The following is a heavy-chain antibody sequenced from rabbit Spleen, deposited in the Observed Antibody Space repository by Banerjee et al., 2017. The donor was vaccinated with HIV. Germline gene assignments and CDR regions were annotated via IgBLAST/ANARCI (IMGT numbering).Heavy chain of an antibody. CDR1: GFSFSSSYW. CDR3: ARDSGSSFSSYGMDL. J-gene: IGHJ3*01. D-gene: IGHD8-1*01. V-gene: IGHV1S45*01. CDR2: IYAGSSGNT. Sequence: LEESGGGLVQPEGSLTLTCTVSGFSFSSSYWICWVRQAPGKGLEWIACIYAGSSGNTYYASWAKGRFTISKSSSTTVTLQMTSLTAADTATYFCARDSGSSFSSYGMDLWGQGTLVTVS.